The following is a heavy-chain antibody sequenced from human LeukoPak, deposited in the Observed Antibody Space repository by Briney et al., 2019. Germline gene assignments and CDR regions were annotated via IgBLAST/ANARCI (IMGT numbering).Heavy chain of an antibody. CDR1: GFNFRSFG. J-gene: IGHJ4*02. Sequence: GGSLRLSCAASGFNFRSFGFHWVRQAPGKGLEWLAIVSFETNDIYYTDSVKGRFTISGDESKNTLYLQMNSLRSDDTALYCCARDPLRRGTSYLDNWGQGTLVTVAS. CDR2: VSFETNDI. D-gene: IGHD1-26*01. V-gene: IGHV3-30*03. CDR3: ARDPLRRGTSYLDN.